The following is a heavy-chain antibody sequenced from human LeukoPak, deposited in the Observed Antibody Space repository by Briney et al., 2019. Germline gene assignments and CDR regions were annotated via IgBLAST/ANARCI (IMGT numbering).Heavy chain of an antibody. Sequence: GGSLRLSCAASGFTFSTHSMNWVRQAPGKGLEWVSAISGSGGSTYYADSVKGRFTISRDNSKNTLYLQMNSLRAEDTAVYYCAKDPPMADYWGQGTLVTVSS. V-gene: IGHV3-23*01. J-gene: IGHJ4*02. D-gene: IGHD3-10*01. CDR1: GFTFSTHS. CDR2: ISGSGGST. CDR3: AKDPPMADY.